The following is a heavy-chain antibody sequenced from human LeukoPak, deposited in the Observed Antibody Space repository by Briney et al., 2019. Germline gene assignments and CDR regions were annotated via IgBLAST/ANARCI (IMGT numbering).Heavy chain of an antibody. J-gene: IGHJ6*03. Sequence: ASVKVSCKASGGTFSSYAISWVRQAPGQGLEWMGGIIPIFGTANYAQKFQGRVTITADKSTSTAYMELSSLRSDDTAVYYCARANGDYNYYYYMDVWGKGTTVTISS. V-gene: IGHV1-69*06. CDR3: ARANGDYNYYYYMDV. D-gene: IGHD4-17*01. CDR1: GGTFSSYA. CDR2: IIPIFGTA.